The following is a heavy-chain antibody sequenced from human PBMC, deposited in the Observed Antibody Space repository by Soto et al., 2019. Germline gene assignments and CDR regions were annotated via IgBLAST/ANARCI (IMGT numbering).Heavy chain of an antibody. Sequence: EVQLVESGGGLVKPGGSLRLSCTMSGFTFSNAWMSWVRQAPAKGLEWVARIKSRDHGGTTDHAAPVKGRFTISRDDSENMLYLQMNSLKIEDTAIYYCTTDIGGGDKQGRAFDIWGQGTMVTVSS. CDR2: IKSRDHGGTT. V-gene: IGHV3-15*01. D-gene: IGHD1-26*01. CDR1: GFTFSNAW. CDR3: TTDIGGGDKQGRAFDI. J-gene: IGHJ3*02.